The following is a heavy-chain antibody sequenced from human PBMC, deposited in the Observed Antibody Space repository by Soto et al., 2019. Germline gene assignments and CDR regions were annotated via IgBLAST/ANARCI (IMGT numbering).Heavy chain of an antibody. CDR1: GGSISSTSHH. J-gene: IGHJ4*02. CDR2: IYYSGST. Sequence: PSETLSLTCTVSGGSISSTSHHWAWIRQPPGKGLEWIGYIYYSGSTNYNPSLKSRVTISVDTSKNQFSLKLSSVTAADTAVYYCARYAGYCSSTSCYAYFDYWGQGTLVTVSS. D-gene: IGHD2-2*01. CDR3: ARYAGYCSSTSCYAYFDY. V-gene: IGHV4-61*05.